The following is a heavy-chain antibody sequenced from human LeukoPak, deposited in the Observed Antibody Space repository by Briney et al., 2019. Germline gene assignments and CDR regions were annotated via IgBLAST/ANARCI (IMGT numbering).Heavy chain of an antibody. Sequence: GASVKVSCKASGYTFTGYYMHWVRQAPGQGLEWMGRINPNSGGTNYAQKFQGRVTMTRDTSISTAHMELSRLRSDDTAVYYCARGYSNYYYYYMDVWGKGTTVTVSS. CDR3: ARGYSNYYYYYMDV. V-gene: IGHV1-2*06. CDR1: GYTFTGYY. D-gene: IGHD4-11*01. J-gene: IGHJ6*03. CDR2: INPNSGGT.